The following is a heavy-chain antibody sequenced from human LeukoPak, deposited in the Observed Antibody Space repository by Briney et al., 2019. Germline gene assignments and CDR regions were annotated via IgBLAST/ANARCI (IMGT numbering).Heavy chain of an antibody. Sequence: GGSLRLSCEVSGFTFSSYWMNWVRQAPGKGLEWVSGISWNSGSIGYADSVKGRFTISRDNAKNSLYLQMNSLRAEDTALYYCAKDKGGYYDSSAFDYWGQGTLVTVSS. CDR3: AKDKGGYYDSSAFDY. CDR1: GFTFSSYW. D-gene: IGHD3-22*01. CDR2: ISWNSGSI. J-gene: IGHJ4*02. V-gene: IGHV3-9*01.